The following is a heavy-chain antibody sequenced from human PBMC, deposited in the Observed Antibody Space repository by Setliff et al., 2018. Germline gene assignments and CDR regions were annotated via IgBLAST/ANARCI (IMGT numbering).Heavy chain of an antibody. CDR2: IYHSGST. CDR1: GGSISSRSYY. J-gene: IGHJ6*02. CDR3: ARSAGYSSSWYNYYYGMDV. Sequence: SETLSLTCTVSGGSISSRSYYWGWIRQPPGKGLEWIGSIYHSGSTYYNPSLKSRVTISVDTSKNQFSLKLSSVTAADTAVYYCARSAGYSSSWYNYYYGMDVWGQGTTVTVSS. D-gene: IGHD6-13*01. V-gene: IGHV4-39*07.